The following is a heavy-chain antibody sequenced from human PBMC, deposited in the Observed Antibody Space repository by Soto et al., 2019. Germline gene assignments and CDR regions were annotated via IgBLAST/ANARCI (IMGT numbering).Heavy chain of an antibody. Sequence: EVQLVESGGGLVKPGRSLRLSCAASGFTFDDYDMHWVRQAPGKGLEWVSGISWNSGSIGYADSVKGRFTISRDNAKNSLYLQMNSLRAEDTALYYCAKAAVVAATYYFDYWGQGTLVTVSS. CDR2: ISWNSGSI. CDR3: AKAAVVAATYYFDY. V-gene: IGHV3-9*01. J-gene: IGHJ4*02. D-gene: IGHD2-15*01. CDR1: GFTFDDYD.